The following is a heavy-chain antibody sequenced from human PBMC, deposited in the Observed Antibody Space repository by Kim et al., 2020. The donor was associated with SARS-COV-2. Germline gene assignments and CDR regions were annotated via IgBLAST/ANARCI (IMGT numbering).Heavy chain of an antibody. CDR2: IYHSGTT. V-gene: IGHV4-4*02. CDR1: GDSISGSNW. CDR3: ARLDYYDSIPNAFDI. Sequence: SETLSLTCAVSGDSISGSNWWRWVRQPPGKGLQWIGEIYHSGTTNYNPSLKSRVTISVDKSENQFSLRLSSVTAADTAVYYCARLDYYDSIPNAFDIWGQGTVVTVSS. D-gene: IGHD3-22*01. J-gene: IGHJ3*02.